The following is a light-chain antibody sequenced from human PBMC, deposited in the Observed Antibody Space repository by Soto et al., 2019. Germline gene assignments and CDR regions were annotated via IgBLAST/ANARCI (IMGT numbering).Light chain of an antibody. V-gene: IGKV3-20*01. Sequence: EIVLTQSPGTLSLSPGERATLSCRASQSVHSNYLAWYQQKPAQAPRLLIYGASTRATDMPGTFSGRGSGTEFTLTISSLRPEDFAVYYCQQYRSWPRTFGQGTKVDIK. CDR3: QQYRSWPRT. CDR1: QSVHSNY. J-gene: IGKJ1*01. CDR2: GAS.